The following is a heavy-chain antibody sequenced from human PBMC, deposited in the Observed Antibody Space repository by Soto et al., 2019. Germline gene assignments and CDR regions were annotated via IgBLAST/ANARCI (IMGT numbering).Heavy chain of an antibody. J-gene: IGHJ4*02. D-gene: IGHD3-10*01. Sequence: PEGRLRLSCTGAPFNFAGYTINWVRRAPGKSLECVSSISSSNTYMFFADIVQGRFISSRDNTKNSVYLQITRLRTEDTALYYCSSAMTMGWSPQGYWGQGTPVTVSS. V-gene: IGHV3-21*04. CDR1: PFNFAGYT. CDR3: SSAMTMGWSPQGY. CDR2: ISSSNTYM.